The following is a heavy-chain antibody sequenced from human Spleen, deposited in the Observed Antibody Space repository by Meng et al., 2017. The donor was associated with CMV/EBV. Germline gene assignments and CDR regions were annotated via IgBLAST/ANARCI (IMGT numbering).Heavy chain of an antibody. CDR1: GFTFSISP. V-gene: IGHV3-30*02. J-gene: IGHJ4*02. Sequence: GESLKISCAASGFTFSISPMHWVRQAPGKGLEWVAFIRSDGTNQYYADSVKGRFTISRDNSKNTMYLQMNRLRPEDTAVYYCARVIVVVIAMSPLDYWGQGTLVTVSS. CDR2: IRSDGTNQ. D-gene: IGHD2-21*01. CDR3: ARVIVVVIAMSPLDY.